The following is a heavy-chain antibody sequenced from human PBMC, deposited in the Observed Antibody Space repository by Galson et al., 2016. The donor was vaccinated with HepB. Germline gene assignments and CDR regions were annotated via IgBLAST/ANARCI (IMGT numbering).Heavy chain of an antibody. J-gene: IGHJ4*02. V-gene: IGHV1-3*01. D-gene: IGHD6-19*01. Sequence: SVKVSCKASGYTFSTYSMQWVRQAPGQRLEWMGWINGGNGSTKYSQKFQGRVTITRDTSASTAYMELSSLRSEDTAVYYCARAWWGQWLAHFDSWGQGTLVTVSS. CDR2: INGGNGST. CDR1: GYTFSTYS. CDR3: ARAWWGQWLAHFDS.